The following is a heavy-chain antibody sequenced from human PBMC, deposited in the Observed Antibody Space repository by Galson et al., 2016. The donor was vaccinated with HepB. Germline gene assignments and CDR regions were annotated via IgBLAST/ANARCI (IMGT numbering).Heavy chain of an antibody. J-gene: IGHJ6*02. V-gene: IGHV3-11*03. Sequence: SLRLSCAASGFTFSDCYLRWVRQAPGKGLEWVSCIRNTGDNTIYADSVKGRFTIPRDNAKNSLYLQMNSLRAEDTAVYYCARLPGAVNLLNVWGQGTPVTVSS. CDR1: GFTFSDCY. D-gene: IGHD3-9*01. CDR2: IRNTGDNT. CDR3: ARLPGAVNLLNV.